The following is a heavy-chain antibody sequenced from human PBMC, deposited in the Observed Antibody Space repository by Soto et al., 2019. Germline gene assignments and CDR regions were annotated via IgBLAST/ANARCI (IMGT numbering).Heavy chain of an antibody. Sequence: PSETLSLTCTVSGGSISSYYLSWIRQPPGKGLEWIGYIYHSGSTNYNPSLKSRVTISVDTSKNQFSLKLSSVTAADTAVYYCARYYDSSGYYPFDYWGQGTLVTVSS. CDR2: IYHSGST. J-gene: IGHJ4*02. D-gene: IGHD3-22*01. CDR3: ARYYDSSGYYPFDY. V-gene: IGHV4-59*01. CDR1: GGSISSYY.